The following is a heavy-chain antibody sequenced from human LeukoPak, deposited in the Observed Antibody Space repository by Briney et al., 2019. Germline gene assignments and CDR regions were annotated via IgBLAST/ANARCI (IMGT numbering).Heavy chain of an antibody. V-gene: IGHV3-72*01. CDR2: SRNKANSYTT. Sequence: PGGSLRLSCAASGFTFSDRYMDWVRQAPGKGLEWVGRSRNKANSYTTEYAASVKGRFTVSRDDSNNSLYLQMNSLKTEDTAVYYCASSPAARYTFEYWGQGTLVTVSS. J-gene: IGHJ4*02. CDR1: GFTFSDRY. D-gene: IGHD1-1*01. CDR3: ASSPAARYTFEY.